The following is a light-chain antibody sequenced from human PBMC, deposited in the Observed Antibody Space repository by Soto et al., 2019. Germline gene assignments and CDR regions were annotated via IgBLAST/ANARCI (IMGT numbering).Light chain of an antibody. CDR3: QQYYRSSIT. CDR2: EAS. V-gene: IGKV1-27*01. J-gene: IGKJ5*01. Sequence: DIQMTQSPSSLSASVGDRVTITCRASQGIRHYLAWYQQKPGKVPKLLIYEASNLQSGVPSRFRGGGSGTEFTLTISSLQPEDVATYYCQQYYRSSITFGQGTRLEI. CDR1: QGIRHY.